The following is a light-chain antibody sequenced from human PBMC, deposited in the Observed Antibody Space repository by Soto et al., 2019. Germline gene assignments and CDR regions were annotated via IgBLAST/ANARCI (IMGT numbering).Light chain of an antibody. CDR3: TEHNTWPLVN. CDR1: QSVSNN. V-gene: IGKV3-15*01. CDR2: GAS. J-gene: IGKJ2*01. Sequence: EIMMTHAPATLSVSPGERATLSCRASQSVSNNLAWYQHKPGQTPRLLIYGASTRATGIPVRFSGSGSGTELTLTISSLFFEAFAVYYCTEHNTWPLVNFGQGPK.